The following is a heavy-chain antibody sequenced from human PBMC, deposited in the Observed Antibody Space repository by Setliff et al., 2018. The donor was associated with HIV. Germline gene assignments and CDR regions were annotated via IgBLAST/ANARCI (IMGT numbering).Heavy chain of an antibody. CDR1: GATIHFHY. CDR3: TRGPGGTVAKAVEAFDV. CDR2: VDYKGDT. D-gene: IGHD1-1*01. J-gene: IGHJ3*01. Sequence: LSLHCSISGATIHFHYWSWIRKPPGKGLGWIAYVDYKGDTEYNPSLRSRVSLSRHISTNQASLTLTSATAADTAVYYCTRGPGGTVAKAVEAFDVWGQGAVVTVS. V-gene: IGHV4-59*11.